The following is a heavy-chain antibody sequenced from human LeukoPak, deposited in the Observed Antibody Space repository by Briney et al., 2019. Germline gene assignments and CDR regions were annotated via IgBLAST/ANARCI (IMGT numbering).Heavy chain of an antibody. J-gene: IGHJ4*02. CDR2: IYYSGST. Sequence: KPSETLSLTCTVSGGSISSSSYYWGWIRQPPGKGLEWIGSIYYSGSTYYNPSLKSRVTISVDTSKNQFSLKLSSVTAADTAVYYCARHHSLRFLEWSPPPFDYWGQGTLVTVSS. CDR3: ARHHSLRFLEWSPPPFDY. CDR1: GGSISSSSYY. D-gene: IGHD3-3*01. V-gene: IGHV4-39*01.